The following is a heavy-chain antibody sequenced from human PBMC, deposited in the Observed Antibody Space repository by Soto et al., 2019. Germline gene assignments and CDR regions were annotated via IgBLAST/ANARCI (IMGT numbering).Heavy chain of an antibody. CDR3: AGHNWNYGGTWFDP. D-gene: IGHD1-7*01. V-gene: IGHV1-2*02. Sequence: GASVKVSCKASGYTFTGYYMHWVRQAPGQGLGWMGWINPNSGGTNYAQKFQGRVTMTRDTSISTAYMELSRLRSDDTAVYYCAGHNWNYGGTWFDPWGQGTLVTVSS. J-gene: IGHJ5*02. CDR1: GYTFTGYY. CDR2: INPNSGGT.